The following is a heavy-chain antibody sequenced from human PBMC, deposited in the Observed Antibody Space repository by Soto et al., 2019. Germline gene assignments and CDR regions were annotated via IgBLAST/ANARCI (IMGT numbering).Heavy chain of an antibody. V-gene: IGHV3-73*01. Sequence: PGGSLRLSCAASGFTFSGSPMHWVRQASGKGLEWVGRIRSKANSYATAYAASVKGRFTISSDDSKNTAYLQMNSLKTEDTAVYYCTRQRTIFGVVIKPFDIWGQGTMVTVSS. CDR1: GFTFSGSP. CDR3: TRQRTIFGVVIKPFDI. CDR2: IRSKANSYAT. D-gene: IGHD3-3*01. J-gene: IGHJ3*02.